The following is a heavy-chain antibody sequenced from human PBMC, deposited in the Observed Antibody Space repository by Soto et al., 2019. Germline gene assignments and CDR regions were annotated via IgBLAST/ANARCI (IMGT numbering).Heavy chain of an antibody. V-gene: IGHV4-39*01. J-gene: IGHJ3*02. D-gene: IGHD4-17*01. CDR3: ASPYGGDGAEDAFDI. CDR2: IYYSGST. CDR1: GGSISSSSYY. Sequence: SETLSLTCTVSGGSISSSSYYWGWIRQPPGKGLEWIGSIYYSGSTYYNPSLKSRVTISVDTSKNQFSLKLSSVTAADTAVYYCASPYGGDGAEDAFDIWGQGTMVTVSS.